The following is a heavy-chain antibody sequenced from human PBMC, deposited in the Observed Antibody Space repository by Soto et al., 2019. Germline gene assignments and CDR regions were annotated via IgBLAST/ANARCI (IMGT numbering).Heavy chain of an antibody. J-gene: IGHJ3*02. Sequence: GGSLRLSCGVSGFICSSYDMSWVRQAPGKGLEWVSTILVGGSTHYEDSVKGRFTISRDTSKNTVYLQMNSLTAGDTAMYYCAKATATGGGAFEIYGQGTMVTVSS. CDR1: GFICSSYD. D-gene: IGHD2-8*02. V-gene: IGHV3-23*01. CDR2: ILVGGST. CDR3: AKATATGGGAFEI.